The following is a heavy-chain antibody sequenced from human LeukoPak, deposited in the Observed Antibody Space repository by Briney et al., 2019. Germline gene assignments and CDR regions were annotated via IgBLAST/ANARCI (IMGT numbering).Heavy chain of an antibody. CDR3: ARNGDFGELLRNWFDP. J-gene: IGHJ5*02. CDR1: GFTFSSYS. Sequence: GGSLRLSCAASGFTFSSYSMNWVRQAPGKGLEWVSSISSSSYIYYADSVKGRFTISRDNAKNSLYLQMNSLRAEDTAVYYCARNGDFGELLRNWFDPWGQGTLVTVSS. CDR2: ISSSSYI. V-gene: IGHV3-21*01. D-gene: IGHD3-10*01.